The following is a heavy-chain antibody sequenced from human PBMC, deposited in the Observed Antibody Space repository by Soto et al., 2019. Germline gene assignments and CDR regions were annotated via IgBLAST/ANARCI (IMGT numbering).Heavy chain of an antibody. Sequence: PGGSLRLSCAASGFTFSSYSMNWVRQAPGKGLEWVSSISSSSSYIYYAASVKGRFTISRENAKNSLYLQMNSLRAEDTAVYYCARDHLITFYYGWGNWFDPWGQGTLVTVSS. V-gene: IGHV3-21*01. CDR2: ISSSSSYI. CDR3: ARDHLITFYYGWGNWFDP. CDR1: GFTFSSYS. D-gene: IGHD3-10*01. J-gene: IGHJ5*02.